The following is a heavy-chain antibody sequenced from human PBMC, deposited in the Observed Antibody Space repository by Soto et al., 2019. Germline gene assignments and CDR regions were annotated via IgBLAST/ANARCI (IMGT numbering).Heavy chain of an antibody. Sequence: GGSLRLSCAASGFTFSSYSMSWVRQAPGKGLAYVSAISVNGGSTYTADSVKGRFTISRDNSKNSLYLQMNSLRAEDTAIYYCAKTPLAHLVTTEPTSEYWGKGGLVNDSA. CDR1: GFTFSSYS. V-gene: IGHV3-23*01. CDR3: AKTPLAHLVTTEPTSEY. J-gene: IGHJ1*01. D-gene: IGHD4-4*01. CDR2: ISVNGGST.